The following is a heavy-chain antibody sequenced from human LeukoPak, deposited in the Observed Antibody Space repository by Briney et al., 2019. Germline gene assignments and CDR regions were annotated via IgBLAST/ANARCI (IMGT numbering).Heavy chain of an antibody. J-gene: IGHJ4*02. CDR2: INHSGST. D-gene: IGHD4-17*01. CDR1: GGPFSNYY. CDR3: ASSTILLNTVTTR. Sequence: PSETLFLTCAVYGGPFSNYYWSWIRQPPGKGLEWIGEINHSGSTIYNPSLKSRVTISVDTSKTQFSLKLSSVTAADTAVYYCASSTILLNTVTTRWGQGTLVTVSS. V-gene: IGHV4-34*01.